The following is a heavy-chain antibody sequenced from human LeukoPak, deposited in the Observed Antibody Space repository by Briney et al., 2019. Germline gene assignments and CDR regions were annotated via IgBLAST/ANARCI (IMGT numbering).Heavy chain of an antibody. Sequence: GGSLRLSCAASGFTFSSYSMNRVRQAPGKGLEWVSSISSSGSYIYYLDSVRGRFTISRDNAKNSLYLQMNSLRAEDTAVYYCGVRRSSGCYAYWGKGTWSPSPQ. CDR2: ISSSGSYI. J-gene: IGHJ4*02. CDR3: GVRRSSGCYAY. D-gene: IGHD6-19*01. V-gene: IGHV3-21*01. CDR1: GFTFSSYS.